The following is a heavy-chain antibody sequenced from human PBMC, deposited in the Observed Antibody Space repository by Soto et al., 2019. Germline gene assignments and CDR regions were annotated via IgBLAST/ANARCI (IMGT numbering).Heavy chain of an antibody. CDR3: ARGHDYGDYRGNYYYGMDV. CDR1: GGTFSSYA. Sequence: QVQLVQSGAEVKKPGSSVKVSCKASGGTFSSYAISWVRQAPGQGLEWMGGIIPIFGTANYAQKFQGRVTITAGESTSTAYMELGSLRSEDTAVCYCARGHDYGDYRGNYYYGMDVWGQGTTVTVSS. V-gene: IGHV1-69*01. J-gene: IGHJ6*02. CDR2: IIPIFGTA. D-gene: IGHD4-17*01.